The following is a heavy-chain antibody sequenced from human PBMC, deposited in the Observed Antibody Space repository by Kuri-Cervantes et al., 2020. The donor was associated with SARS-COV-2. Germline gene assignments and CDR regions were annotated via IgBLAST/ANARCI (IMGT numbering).Heavy chain of an antibody. Sequence: ASVKVSSKASGYTFTGYYMHWVRQAPGQGLEWMGRINPNSGGTNYAQKFQGRVTMTRDTSISTAYMELSRLRSDDTAVYFCARDRGYSYGPFGLDFWGQGTLVTVSS. CDR2: INPNSGGT. D-gene: IGHD5-18*01. CDR1: GYTFTGYY. J-gene: IGHJ4*02. CDR3: ARDRGYSYGPFGLDF. V-gene: IGHV1-2*06.